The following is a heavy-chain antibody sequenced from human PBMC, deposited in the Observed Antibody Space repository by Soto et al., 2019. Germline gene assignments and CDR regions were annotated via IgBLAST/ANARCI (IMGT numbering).Heavy chain of an antibody. CDR2: IYSGGST. CDR1: GLTVSNNY. D-gene: IGHD3-22*01. CDR3: ARSTYYYDSRGHYSIRKDYYYGLDV. J-gene: IGHJ6*02. V-gene: IGHV3-53*01. Sequence: PGGSLRLSCAASGLTVSNNYMTWVRQAPGKGLEWVSVIYSGGSTYYADSVKGRFTISRDTSKNTVVLQMNSLRVDDTAVYYCARSTYYYDSRGHYSIRKDYYYGLDVWGQGTLVTVSS.